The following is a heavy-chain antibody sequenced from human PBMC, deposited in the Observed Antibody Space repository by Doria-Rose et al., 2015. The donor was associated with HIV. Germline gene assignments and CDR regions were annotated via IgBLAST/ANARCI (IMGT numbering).Heavy chain of an antibody. CDR2: IFSDDER. V-gene: IGHV2-26*01. CDR1: GVSLSSPGMG. Sequence: QITLKESGPVLVKPTETLTLTCTVSGVSLSSPGMGVSWIRQPLGKALEWLANIFSDDERSYKTSLKSRLTISRCTSKSLVVLTMTYMDHVDTATYYCARIKSSRWYHKYYFDFWGQGTLVIVS. J-gene: IGHJ4*02. CDR3: ARIKSSRWYHKYYFDF. D-gene: IGHD6-13*01.